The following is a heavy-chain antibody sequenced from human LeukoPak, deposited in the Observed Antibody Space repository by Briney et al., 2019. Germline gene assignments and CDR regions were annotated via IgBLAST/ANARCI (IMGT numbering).Heavy chain of an antibody. J-gene: IGHJ4*02. Sequence: GGSLRLSCAASGFTFSSYWMSWVRQAPGKGLEWVANIKQDGSEKYYVDSVKGRFTISRDNAKNSLYLQMNSLRAEDTAVYYCAREEALYSYGFFDYWGQGTLVTVSS. CDR3: AREEALYSYGFFDY. V-gene: IGHV3-7*01. CDR1: GFTFSSYW. CDR2: IKQDGSEK. D-gene: IGHD5-18*01.